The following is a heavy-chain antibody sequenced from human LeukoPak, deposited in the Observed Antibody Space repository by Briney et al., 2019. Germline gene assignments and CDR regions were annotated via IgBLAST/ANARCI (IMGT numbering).Heavy chain of an antibody. CDR1: CVSVNSDNYY. CDR2: IFYTGST. J-gene: IGHJ4*02. CDR3: ARDVGFD. Sequence: KPSETLSLTCTVSCVSVNSDNYYWSWIRQPPGRGLEWIGYIFYTGSTNYNPSLKSRVTISVDTSKNQFSLKVSSVTAADTAVYYCARDVGFDWGQGTLVTVSS. D-gene: IGHD6-25*01. V-gene: IGHV4-61*01.